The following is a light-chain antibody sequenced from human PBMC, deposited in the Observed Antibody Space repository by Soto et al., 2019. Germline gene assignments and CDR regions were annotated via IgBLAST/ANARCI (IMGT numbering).Light chain of an antibody. V-gene: IGKV1-39*01. CDR1: QSISSY. Sequence: DIQMTQSPSSLSASVGDRVTITCRASQSISSYLNWYQQKPGKAPKVLIYAASSLQSGVPSRFSGIGSGTDFTLSISSLQPEDFATYYCQQSYSGPLTFGGGTKGEIK. CDR2: AAS. CDR3: QQSYSGPLT. J-gene: IGKJ4*01.